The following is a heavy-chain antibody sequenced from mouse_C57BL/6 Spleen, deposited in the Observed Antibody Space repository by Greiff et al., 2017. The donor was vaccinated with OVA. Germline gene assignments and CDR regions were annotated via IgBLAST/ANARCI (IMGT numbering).Heavy chain of an antibody. J-gene: IGHJ2*01. CDR1: GYTFTDYY. Sequence: EVQLQQSGPELVKPGASVKISCKASGYTFTDYYMNWVKQSHGKSLEWIGDINPNNGGTSYNQKFKGKATLTVDKSSSTAYMELRSLTSEDSAVYYCAREAFGYWGQGTTLTVSS. CDR2: INPNNGGT. CDR3: AREAFGY. V-gene: IGHV1-26*01.